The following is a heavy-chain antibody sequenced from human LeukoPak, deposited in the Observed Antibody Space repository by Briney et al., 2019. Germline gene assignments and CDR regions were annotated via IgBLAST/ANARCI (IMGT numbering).Heavy chain of an antibody. V-gene: IGHV1-8*01. CDR2: MNPNSGNT. Sequence: VASVKVSCKASGYTFTSYDINWVRQATGPGLEWMGWMNPNSGNTGYAQKFQGRVTMTRNTSISTAYMELSSLRSEDTAVYYCATPIKYYYDSSGYYSYGMDVWGQGTTVTVSS. CDR3: ATPIKYYYDSSGYYSYGMDV. J-gene: IGHJ6*02. D-gene: IGHD3-22*01. CDR1: GYTFTSYD.